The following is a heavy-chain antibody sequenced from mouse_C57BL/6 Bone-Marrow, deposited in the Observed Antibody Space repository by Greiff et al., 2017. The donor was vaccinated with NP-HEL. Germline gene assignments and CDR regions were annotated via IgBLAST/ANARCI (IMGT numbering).Heavy chain of an antibody. Sequence: VQLKQSGPVLVKPGASVKMSCKASEYTFTDYYMNWVKQSHGKSLEWIGVINPYNGGTSYNQKFKGKATLTVDKSSSTAYMELNSLTSEDSAVYYCARSSDGYYYYYAMDYWGQGTSVTVSS. V-gene: IGHV1-19*01. CDR3: ARSSDGYYYYYAMDY. J-gene: IGHJ4*01. CDR1: EYTFTDYY. CDR2: INPYNGGT. D-gene: IGHD2-3*01.